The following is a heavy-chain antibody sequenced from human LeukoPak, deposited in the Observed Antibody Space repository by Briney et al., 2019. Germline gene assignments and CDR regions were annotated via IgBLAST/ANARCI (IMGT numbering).Heavy chain of an antibody. D-gene: IGHD2-2*01. J-gene: IGHJ4*02. Sequence: ASVKVSCKASVYTFTAYYMHWVRQAPGQGLEWMGWINPNSGGTNYAQKFQGRVTMTRDTSISTAYMELSRLRSDDTAVYYCARDRVVVPAAFDYWGQGTLVIVSS. CDR2: INPNSGGT. V-gene: IGHV1-2*02. CDR1: VYTFTAYY. CDR3: ARDRVVVPAAFDY.